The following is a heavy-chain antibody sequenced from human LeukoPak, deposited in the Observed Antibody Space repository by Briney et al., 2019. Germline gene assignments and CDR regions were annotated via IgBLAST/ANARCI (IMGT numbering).Heavy chain of an antibody. CDR3: ARHGGSYGSPFDY. J-gene: IGHJ4*02. V-gene: IGHV4-59*08. CDR1: GGSISSYY. D-gene: IGHD5-18*01. CDR2: IYYSGST. Sequence: SSGTLSLTCTVSGGSISSYYWSWIRQPPGKGLEWIGYIYYSGSTNYNPSLKSRVTISVDTSKNQFSLKLSSVTAADTAVYYCARHGGSYGSPFDYWGQGTLVTVSS.